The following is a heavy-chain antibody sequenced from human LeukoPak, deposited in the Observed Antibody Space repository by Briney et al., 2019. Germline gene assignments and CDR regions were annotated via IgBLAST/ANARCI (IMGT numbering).Heavy chain of an antibody. V-gene: IGHV3-30*18. D-gene: IGHD3-10*01. J-gene: IGHJ4*02. Sequence: GGSLRLSCAASGFTFSNAWMSWVRQAPGKGLEWVAVISYDGSNKYYADSVKGRFTISRDNSKNTLYLQMNSLRAEDTAVYYCAKWTREPDTYYYGSGISGFFDYWGQGTLVTVSS. CDR1: GFTFSNAW. CDR3: AKWTREPDTYYYGSGISGFFDY. CDR2: ISYDGSNK.